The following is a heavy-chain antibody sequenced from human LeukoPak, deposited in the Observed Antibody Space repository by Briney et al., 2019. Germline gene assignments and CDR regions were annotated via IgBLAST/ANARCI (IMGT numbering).Heavy chain of an antibody. V-gene: IGHV3-7*03. CDR3: ANDLYYYGSGSYFDY. D-gene: IGHD3-10*01. CDR2: RKQDGSEK. J-gene: IGHJ4*02. Sequence: RKQDGSEKYYVASVKGRLTITSDNAENSLYLQMNSLRAEDTAVYYCANDLYYYGSGSYFDYWGQGTLVTVSS.